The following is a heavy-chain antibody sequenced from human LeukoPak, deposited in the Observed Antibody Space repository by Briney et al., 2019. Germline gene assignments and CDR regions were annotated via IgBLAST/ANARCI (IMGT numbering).Heavy chain of an antibody. V-gene: IGHV4-4*02. CDR3: ARSYESGYSIGP. CDR2: IQHSGNI. CDR1: GGSINSIYW. D-gene: IGHD3-3*01. J-gene: IGHJ5*02. Sequence: PSGTLSLTCAVSGGSINSIYWWSWVRQPPGKGLEWIGEIQHSGNINYNLSLKSRVTISVDKSKNQFSLTVTSVTAADTAIYYCARSYESGYSIGPWGQGTLVTVSS.